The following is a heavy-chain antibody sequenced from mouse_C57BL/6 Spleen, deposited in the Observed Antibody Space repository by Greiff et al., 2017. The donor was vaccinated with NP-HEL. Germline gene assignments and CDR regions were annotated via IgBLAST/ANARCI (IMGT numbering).Heavy chain of an antibody. Sequence: VHLVESGPGLVQPSQSLSITCTVSGFSLTSYGVHWVRQSPGKGLEWLGVIWSGGSTDYNAAFISRLSISKDNSKSQVFFKMNSLQADDTAIYYCASSYDSLYYAMDYWGQGTSVTVSS. D-gene: IGHD2-4*01. CDR3: ASSYDSLYYAMDY. CDR1: GFSLTSYG. CDR2: IWSGGST. V-gene: IGHV2-2*01. J-gene: IGHJ4*01.